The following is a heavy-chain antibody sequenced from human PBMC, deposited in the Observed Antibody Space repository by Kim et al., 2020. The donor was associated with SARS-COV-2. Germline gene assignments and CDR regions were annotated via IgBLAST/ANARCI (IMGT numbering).Heavy chain of an antibody. D-gene: IGHD3-10*01. CDR3: ARDRRWFGEPYYYGMDV. Sequence: SETLSLTCTVSGGSISSGGYYWSWIRQHPGKGLEWIGYIYYSGSTYYNPSLKSRVTISVDTSKNQFSLKLSSVTAADTAVYYCARDRRWFGEPYYYGMDVWGQGTTVTVSS. J-gene: IGHJ6*02. CDR2: IYYSGST. CDR1: GGSISSGGYY. V-gene: IGHV4-31*03.